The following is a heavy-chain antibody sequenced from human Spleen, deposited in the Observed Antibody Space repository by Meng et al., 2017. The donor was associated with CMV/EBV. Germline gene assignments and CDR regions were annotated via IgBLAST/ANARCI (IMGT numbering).Heavy chain of an antibody. J-gene: IGHJ4*02. CDR3: VKGRAVSIGTTWGYYFDY. CDR1: GFTFSGYG. D-gene: IGHD1-1*01. CDR2: VRHDGGRK. Sequence: GGSLRLSCVASGFTFSGYGMHWVRQAPGKGLEWVTFVRHDGGRKDYADSVKGRFTISRDNSKNTLSLQMNSLKAEDTAMYFCVKGRAVSIGTTWGYYFDYWGQGALVTVSS. V-gene: IGHV3-30*02.